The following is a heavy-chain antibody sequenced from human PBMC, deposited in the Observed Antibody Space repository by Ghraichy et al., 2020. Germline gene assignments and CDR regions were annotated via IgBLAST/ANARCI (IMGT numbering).Heavy chain of an antibody. V-gene: IGHV4-34*01. CDR1: GGSFSGYY. J-gene: IGHJ6*02. CDR2: INHSGST. Sequence: SETLSLTCAVYGGSFSGYYWSWIRQPPGKGLEWIGEINHSGSTNYNPSLKSRVTISVDTSKNQFSLKLSSVTAADTAVYYCAREVTGADYGMDVWGQGTTVTVSS. CDR3: AREVTGADYGMDV.